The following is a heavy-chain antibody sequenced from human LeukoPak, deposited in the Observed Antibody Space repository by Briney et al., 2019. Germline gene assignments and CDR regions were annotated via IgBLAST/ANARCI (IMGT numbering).Heavy chain of an antibody. CDR2: ISYDGSNK. CDR1: GFTFSSYA. D-gene: IGHD3-9*01. V-gene: IGHV3-30-3*01. CDR3: AKWGDYDVLTGYYDPDY. J-gene: IGHJ4*02. Sequence: GRSLRLSCAASGFTFSSYAMHWVRQAPGKGLEWVAVISYDGSNKYYADSVKGRFTISRDNSKNTLYLQMNSLRAEDTAVYYCAKWGDYDVLTGYYDPDYWGQGTLVTVSS.